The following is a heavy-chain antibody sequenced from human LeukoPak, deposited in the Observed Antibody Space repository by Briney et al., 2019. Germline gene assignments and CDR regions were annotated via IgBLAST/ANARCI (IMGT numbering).Heavy chain of an antibody. V-gene: IGHV3-53*01. J-gene: IGHJ6*03. CDR3: ARDSRSSSWYGNFYYYYYMDV. D-gene: IGHD6-13*01. CDR1: GFTVSSNY. CDR2: IYSGGST. Sequence: LGGSLRLSCAASGFTVSSNYMSWVRQAPGKGLEWVSVIYSGGSTYYADSVKGRFTISRDNSKNTLYLQMNSLRAEDTAVYYCARDSRSSSWYGNFYYYYYMDVWGKGTTVTISS.